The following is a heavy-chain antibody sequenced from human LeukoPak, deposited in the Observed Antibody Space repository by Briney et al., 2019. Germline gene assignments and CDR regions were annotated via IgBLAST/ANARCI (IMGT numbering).Heavy chain of an antibody. CDR2: IGISSNKI. J-gene: IGHJ4*02. Sequence: GGSLRLSCAASGFTLRSYTMNWVRQAPGKGLEWVSSIGISSNKIYYADSVKGRFTISRDNAKNSLYLQMNSLRAEDTAVYYCARTVVTRFFDYWGQGTLVTVSS. V-gene: IGHV3-21*04. CDR1: GFTLRSYT. D-gene: IGHD4-23*01. CDR3: ARTVVTRFFDY.